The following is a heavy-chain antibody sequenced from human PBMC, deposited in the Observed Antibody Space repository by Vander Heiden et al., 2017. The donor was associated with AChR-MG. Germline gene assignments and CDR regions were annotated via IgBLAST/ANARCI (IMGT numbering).Heavy chain of an antibody. CDR3: GVSYFDWLSPFNGFDP. Sequence: QLQLQESGPGLVKPSETLSLTCTVSGGSISSSSYYWGWIRQPPGKGLEWIGSIYYSGSTYYNPSLKSRVTISVDTSKNQFSLKLSSVTAADTAVYYCGVSYFDWLSPFNGFDPWGQGTLVTVSS. J-gene: IGHJ5*02. V-gene: IGHV4-39*01. CDR2: IYYSGST. CDR1: GGSISSSSYY. D-gene: IGHD3-9*01.